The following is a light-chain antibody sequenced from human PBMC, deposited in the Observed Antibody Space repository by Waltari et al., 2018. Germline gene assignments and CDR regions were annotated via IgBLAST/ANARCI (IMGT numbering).Light chain of an antibody. V-gene: IGLV3-10*01. J-gene: IGLJ3*02. CDR2: EDS. Sequence: SSELTQPPSVSVSPGQTARITCSGDAMPKKYPYWYQQKSGQAPVLVIYEDSKRPSGIPARFSGSSSGTMATLTISGAQVEDEADYFCYSTDRSGNYRVFGGGTRLTVL. CDR1: AMPKKY. CDR3: YSTDRSGNYRV.